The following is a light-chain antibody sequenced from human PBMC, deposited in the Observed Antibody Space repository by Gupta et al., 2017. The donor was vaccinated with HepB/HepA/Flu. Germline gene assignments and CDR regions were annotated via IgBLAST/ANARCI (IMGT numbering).Light chain of an antibody. CDR1: QSISSY. CDR2: AAS. CDR3: QQSYSTPRGT. Sequence: DLQLTQSPSALSASVGDRVTITGRASQSISSYLNWYQQKPGKAPKLLIYAASSLQSGVPSRFSGSGSGTDFTLTISSLQPEDFATYYCQQSYSTPRGTFGQGTKVEIK. J-gene: IGKJ1*01. V-gene: IGKV1-39*01.